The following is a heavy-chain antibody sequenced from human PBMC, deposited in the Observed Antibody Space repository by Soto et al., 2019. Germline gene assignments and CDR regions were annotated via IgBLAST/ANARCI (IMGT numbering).Heavy chain of an antibody. Sequence: EVQLVESGGGLVQPGGSLRLSCAASGFTVSSNYMSWVRQAPGKGLAWVSVIYSGGTTYYADSVKGRFTISRDNSKNTLYLQMNSVRAEDTAVYYCARNGDSSDYRGWFDPWGQGTLVTVSS. CDR1: GFTVSSNY. CDR3: ARNGDSSDYRGWFDP. CDR2: IYSGGTT. V-gene: IGHV3-66*01. J-gene: IGHJ5*02. D-gene: IGHD3-22*01.